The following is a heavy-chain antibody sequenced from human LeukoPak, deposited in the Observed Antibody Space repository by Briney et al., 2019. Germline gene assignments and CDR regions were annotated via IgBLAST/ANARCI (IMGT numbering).Heavy chain of an antibody. J-gene: IGHJ3*02. D-gene: IGHD3-10*01. V-gene: IGHV4-59*01. Sequence: SETLSLTCTVSGGSISGYYWSWIRQPPGKGLEWIGYIYYSGSTNYNPSLQSRVTISVDTSKNQFSLKLSSVTAADTAVYSCARGGFRDAFDIWGQGAMVTVSS. CDR3: ARGGFRDAFDI. CDR2: IYYSGST. CDR1: GGSISGYY.